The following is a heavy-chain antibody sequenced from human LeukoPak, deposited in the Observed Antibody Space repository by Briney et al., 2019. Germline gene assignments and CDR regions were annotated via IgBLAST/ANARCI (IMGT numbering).Heavy chain of an antibody. CDR2: ISPVSSYT. CDR3: VRDVSRGIGMDV. J-gene: IGHJ6*02. V-gene: IGHV3-21*01. Sequence: GGSLRLSCLASGFSFNSYTMNWVREAPGKGLEWVSTISPVSSYTWYAESVKGRFTISRDNPKNSLYLQMDSLRAEDTAVYYCVRDVSRGIGMDVWGQGTTVTVSS. D-gene: IGHD3-10*01. CDR1: GFSFNSYT.